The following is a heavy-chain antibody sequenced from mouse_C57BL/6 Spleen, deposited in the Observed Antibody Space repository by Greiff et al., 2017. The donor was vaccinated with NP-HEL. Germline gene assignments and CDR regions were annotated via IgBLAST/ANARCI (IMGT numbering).Heavy chain of an antibody. J-gene: IGHJ3*01. CDR3: AREEVTTVVPCWFAY. D-gene: IGHD1-1*01. Sequence: QVQLQQPGAELVKPGASVKLSCKASGYTFTSYWMHWVKQRPGRGLEWIGRIDPNSGGTKYNEKFKSKATLTVDKPSSTAYMQLSSLTSEDSAVYYCAREEVTTVVPCWFAYWGQGTLVTVSA. V-gene: IGHV1-72*01. CDR2: IDPNSGGT. CDR1: GYTFTSYW.